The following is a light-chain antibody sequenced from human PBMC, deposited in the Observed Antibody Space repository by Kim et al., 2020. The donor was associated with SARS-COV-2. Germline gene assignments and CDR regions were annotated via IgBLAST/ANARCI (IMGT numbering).Light chain of an antibody. CDR1: ISHVGNDG. CDR2: INN. CDR3: SAWDSSLSAWV. Sequence: QPDTITCTGNISHVGNDGATWLQQHRGHPPKLLSYINNNRPSGISERFSASRSGNTASLTITGLQPEDEADYYCSAWDSSLSAWVFGGGTQLTVL. V-gene: IGLV10-54*04. J-gene: IGLJ3*02.